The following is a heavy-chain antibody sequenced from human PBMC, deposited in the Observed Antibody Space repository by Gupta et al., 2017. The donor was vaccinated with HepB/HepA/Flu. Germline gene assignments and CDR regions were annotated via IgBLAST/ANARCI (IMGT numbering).Heavy chain of an antibody. CDR1: GFSLSTSGVG. D-gene: IGHD2-2*01. J-gene: IGHJ4*02. Sequence: QLTLKESGPTLVKPTQTLTLTCTFSGFSLSTSGVGVGWIRQPPGKALEWLALIYWNDDKRYSPSLKSRHTITKDTSKNQVVLTMTNMDPVETATYYGANSRFDPDSGVVTAVQFGDGGQGTLVTVSS. V-gene: IGHV2-5*01. CDR3: ANSRFDPDSGVVTAVQFGD. CDR2: IYWNDDK.